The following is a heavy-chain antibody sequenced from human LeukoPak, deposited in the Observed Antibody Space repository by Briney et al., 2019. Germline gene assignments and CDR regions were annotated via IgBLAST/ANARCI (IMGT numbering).Heavy chain of an antibody. V-gene: IGHV4-4*07. J-gene: IGHJ6*02. Sequence: PSETLSLTCSVSGVSISAYYWSWIRQPAGKGLEWIGRIYPGESIYASENTNYNPSLKSRVTMSVDTSKNQFSLKLSSVTAADTAVYYCARGNPFNDFWSVLYGSGSYMDVWGQGTTVTVSS. CDR2: IYPGESIYASENT. D-gene: IGHD3-10*01. CDR3: ARGNPFNDFWSVLYGSGSYMDV. CDR1: GVSISAYY.